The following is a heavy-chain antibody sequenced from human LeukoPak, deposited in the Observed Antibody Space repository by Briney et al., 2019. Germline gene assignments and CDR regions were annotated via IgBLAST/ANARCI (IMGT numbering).Heavy chain of an antibody. CDR3: AKDRGTSYFDY. Sequence: GGSLRLSCAASGFTFNSYGMHWVRQAPGKGLVWVAVISYDGSNKYYADSVKGRFTISRDNSKNPLYLQMDSLRAEDTAVYYCAKDRGTSYFDYWGQGTLVTVSS. CDR1: GFTFNSYG. D-gene: IGHD3-10*01. CDR2: ISYDGSNK. J-gene: IGHJ4*02. V-gene: IGHV3-30*18.